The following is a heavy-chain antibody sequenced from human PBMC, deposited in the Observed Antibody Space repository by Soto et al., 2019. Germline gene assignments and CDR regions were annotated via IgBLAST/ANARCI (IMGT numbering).Heavy chain of an antibody. Sequence: SETLSLTFIVSGGSISSYYWSWIRQPPGKGLEWIGYIYYSGTTNYSPSLKSRVTISVDTSKNQFSLKLSSVTAADTAVYYCAGRGPPNYFDYWGQGTLVTVSS. D-gene: IGHD6-25*01. CDR2: IYYSGTT. CDR1: GGSISSYY. CDR3: AGRGPPNYFDY. V-gene: IGHV4-59*01. J-gene: IGHJ4*02.